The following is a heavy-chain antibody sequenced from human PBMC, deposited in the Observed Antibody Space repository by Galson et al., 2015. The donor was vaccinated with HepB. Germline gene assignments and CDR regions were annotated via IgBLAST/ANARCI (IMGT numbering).Heavy chain of an antibody. CDR2: ISGSGGST. D-gene: IGHD2-2*01. V-gene: IGHV3-23*01. J-gene: IGHJ4*02. Sequence: SLRLSCAASGFTFSSYAMSWVRQAPGKGLGWVSAISGSGGSTYYADSVKGRFTISRDNSKNTLYLQMNSLRAGDTAVYYCAGGVVPAAPFDYWGQGTLVTVSS. CDR1: GFTFSSYA. CDR3: AGGVVPAAPFDY.